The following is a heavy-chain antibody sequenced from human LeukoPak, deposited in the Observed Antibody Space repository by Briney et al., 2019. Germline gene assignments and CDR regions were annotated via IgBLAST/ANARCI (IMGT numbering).Heavy chain of an antibody. V-gene: IGHV1-46*01. CDR1: GYTFTSYY. CDR2: INPSGGST. CDR3: AREVCYDSSGCDAFDI. Sequence: ASVKVSCKASGYTFTSYYMHWVRQAPGQGLEWKGIINPSGGSTSYAQKFQGRVTMTRDTSTSTVYMELSSLRSEDTAVYYCAREVCYDSSGCDAFDIWGQGTMVTVSS. D-gene: IGHD3-22*01. J-gene: IGHJ3*02.